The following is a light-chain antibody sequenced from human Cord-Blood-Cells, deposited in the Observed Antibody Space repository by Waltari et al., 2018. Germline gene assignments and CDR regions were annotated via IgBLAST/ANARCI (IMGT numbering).Light chain of an antibody. V-gene: IGLV2-14*01. CDR1: SSDVGGYNY. Sequence: QSALTQPASVSGSPGQSITISCTGTSSDVGGYNYVSWYQQHPGKAPQPLIYAVSNRPSGVSKRVSGAKSGNTASLTISGLQAEDEADYYCSSYTSSSTYVFGTGTKVTVL. CDR3: SSYTSSSTYV. CDR2: AVS. J-gene: IGLJ1*01.